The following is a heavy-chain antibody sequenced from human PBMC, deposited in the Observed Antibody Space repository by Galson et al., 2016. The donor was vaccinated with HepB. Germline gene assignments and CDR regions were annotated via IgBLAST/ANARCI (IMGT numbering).Heavy chain of an antibody. Sequence: LRLSCAGSGFSFSDHYMDWVRQAPGKGLEWVGRIRNKRNNYITEYAASVIGRFTISRDDSRNSVDLQMNTLKTEDTAVYYCDTMANGADSDWGQGTLVTVSS. V-gene: IGHV3-72*01. CDR1: GFSFSDHY. J-gene: IGHJ4*02. CDR3: DTMANGADSD. CDR2: IRNKRNNYIT. D-gene: IGHD2-8*01.